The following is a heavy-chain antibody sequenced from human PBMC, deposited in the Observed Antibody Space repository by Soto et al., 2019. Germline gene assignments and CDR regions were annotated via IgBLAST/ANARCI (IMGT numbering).Heavy chain of an antibody. CDR1: GRIFSSFP. CDR2: VISASGSV. D-gene: IGHD5-18*01. CDR3: ARVGSRDAYNYVLDQ. Sequence: HVQVVQSGAEVKKPGSSVKISCKASGRIFSSFPTSWVRQVPGQGLEWMGGVISASGSVTYAPKFQGRVTMTAVNSAGIGYMELTSLTSEDTAIYYCARVGSRDAYNYVLDQWGPGTMVTVSS. V-gene: IGHV1-69*06. J-gene: IGHJ1*01.